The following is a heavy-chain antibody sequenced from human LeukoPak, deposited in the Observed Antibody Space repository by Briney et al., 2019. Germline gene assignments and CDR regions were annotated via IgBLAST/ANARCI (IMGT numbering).Heavy chain of an antibody. CDR2: INHSGST. Sequence: SETLSLTCAVYGGSFSGYYWSWIRQPPGKGLEWIGEINHSGSTNYNPSPKSRVTISVDTSKNQFSLKLSSVTAADTAVYYCAVFLPYCRGGSCYSDYWGQGTLVTVSS. V-gene: IGHV4-34*01. CDR3: AVFLPYCRGGSCYSDY. J-gene: IGHJ4*02. D-gene: IGHD2-15*01. CDR1: GGSFSGYY.